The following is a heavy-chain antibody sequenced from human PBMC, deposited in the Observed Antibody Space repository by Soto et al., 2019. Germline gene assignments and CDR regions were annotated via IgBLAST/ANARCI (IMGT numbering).Heavy chain of an antibody. CDR2: IRSKAYGGTT. V-gene: IGHV3-49*03. J-gene: IGHJ4*01. CDR1: GFPFGDYA. D-gene: IGHD3-10*01. CDR3: TRLLWFGELLWDFDY. Sequence: PGGSLRLSCTASGFPFGDYAMILFSPAPGKGLEWVGFIRSKAYGGTTEYAASVKGRFTISRDDSKSIAYLQMNSLKTEDTAVYYCTRLLWFGELLWDFDYWGHGTLVTVS.